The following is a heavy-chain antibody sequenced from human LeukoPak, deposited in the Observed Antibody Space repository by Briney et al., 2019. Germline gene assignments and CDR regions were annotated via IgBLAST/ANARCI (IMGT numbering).Heavy chain of an antibody. CDR2: ISYDGSNK. CDR1: GFTFSSYG. Sequence: GGSLRLSCAASGFTFSSYGMHWVRQAPGKGLEWVAVISYDGSNKYYADSVKGRFTISRDNSKNTLYLQMNSLRAEDTAVYYCATNLKVGATDYWGQGTLVTVSS. J-gene: IGHJ4*02. CDR3: ATNLKVGATDY. V-gene: IGHV3-30*03. D-gene: IGHD1-26*01.